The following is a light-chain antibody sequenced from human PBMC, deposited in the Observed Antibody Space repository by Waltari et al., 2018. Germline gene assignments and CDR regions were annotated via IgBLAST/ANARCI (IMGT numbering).Light chain of an antibody. CDR3: QVWDDVTNSGV. CDR1: DIESKS. J-gene: IGLJ2*01. CDR2: YDN. Sequence: SYVLTQPPSVSVDPGKTARLTCGGDDIESKSVNWYQQKPGQAPVLVMFYDNDRPSETPVLFSGSNSGNTSTLTITWVEAGDEADYHCQVWDDVTNSGVFGGGTKLTVL. V-gene: IGLV3-21*04.